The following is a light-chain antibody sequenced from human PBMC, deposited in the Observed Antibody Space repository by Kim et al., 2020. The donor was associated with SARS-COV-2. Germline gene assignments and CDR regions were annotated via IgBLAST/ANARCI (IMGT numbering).Light chain of an antibody. Sequence: AFTGDRVSIVCRARQGISSYLAWYQQKPGKAPKLLIYAASTLQSGVPSRFSGSGSGTDFTLTISCLQSEDFATYYCQQYYSYPLTFGPGTKVDI. CDR2: AAS. J-gene: IGKJ3*01. V-gene: IGKV1-8*01. CDR3: QQYYSYPLT. CDR1: QGISSY.